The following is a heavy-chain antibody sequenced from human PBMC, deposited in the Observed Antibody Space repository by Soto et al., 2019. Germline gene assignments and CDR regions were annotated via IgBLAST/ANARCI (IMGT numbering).Heavy chain of an antibody. CDR1: GFTFSSYA. D-gene: IGHD2-8*02. CDR2: ISYDGSNK. V-gene: IGHV3-30-3*01. CDR3: AGGVPPYW. J-gene: IGHJ4*02. Sequence: QVQLVESGGGVVQPGRSLRLSCAASGFTFSSYAMHWVRQAPGKGLEWVAVISYDGSNKYYADSVKGRFTISRDNSKNTLYLQMNSLRAEDTAVYYCAGGVPPYWWGQGTLVTVSS.